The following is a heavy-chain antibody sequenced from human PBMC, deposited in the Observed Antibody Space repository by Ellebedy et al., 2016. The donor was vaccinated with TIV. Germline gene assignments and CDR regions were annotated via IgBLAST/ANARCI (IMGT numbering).Heavy chain of an antibody. Sequence: GESLKISCAASGFTFSSYGMHWVRQAPGKGLEGVAVISYDGSNKYYADSVKGRFTISRDNSKNTLYLQMNSLRAEDTAVYYCARGGDDYGDYWYFDLWGRGTLVTVSS. D-gene: IGHD4-17*01. CDR3: ARGGDDYGDYWYFDL. CDR1: GFTFSSYG. J-gene: IGHJ2*01. V-gene: IGHV3-30*03. CDR2: ISYDGSNK.